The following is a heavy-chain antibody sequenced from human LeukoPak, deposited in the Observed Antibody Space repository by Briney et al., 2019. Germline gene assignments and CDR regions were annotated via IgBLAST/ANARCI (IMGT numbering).Heavy chain of an antibody. CDR2: IYYSGST. D-gene: IGHD4-17*01. V-gene: IGHV4-39*01. Sequence: KPSETLPLTCTVSGGSISSSSYYWGWIRQPPGKGLEWIGSIYYSGSTYYNPSLKSRVTISVDTSKNQFSLKLSSVTAADTAVYYCARPYGDYGVDAFDIWGQGTMVTVSS. CDR3: ARPYGDYGVDAFDI. J-gene: IGHJ3*02. CDR1: GGSISSSSYY.